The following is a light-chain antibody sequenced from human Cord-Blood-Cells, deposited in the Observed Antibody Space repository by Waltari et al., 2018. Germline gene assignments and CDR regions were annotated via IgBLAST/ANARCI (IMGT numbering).Light chain of an antibody. J-gene: IGKJ1*01. CDR2: WAS. CDR3: QQYYSTPRT. Sequence: DIVMTQSPASLAVSLGERATINCKSSQSVLYSSNNKNYLAWYQQKPGQPPKLLIYWASTREAGVPYRFSGSGSGTDFTLTISSLQAEDVAVYYCQQYYSTPRTFGQGTKVEIK. CDR1: QSVLYSSNNKNY. V-gene: IGKV4-1*01.